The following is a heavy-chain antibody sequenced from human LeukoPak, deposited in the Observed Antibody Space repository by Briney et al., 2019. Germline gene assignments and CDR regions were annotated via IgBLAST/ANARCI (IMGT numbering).Heavy chain of an antibody. J-gene: IGHJ4*02. D-gene: IGHD1-7*01. CDR3: ARGTTVRAYYFDY. CDR1: GFTFSDYY. CDR2: TSDSGSSI. V-gene: IGHV3-11*01. Sequence: GGSLRLSCAASGFTFSDYYMTWIRQAPGKGLEWVSYTSDSGSSIYYADSVKGRFTISRDNAKNSLYLQMNSLRAEDTAVYYCARGTTVRAYYFDYWGQGTLVTVSS.